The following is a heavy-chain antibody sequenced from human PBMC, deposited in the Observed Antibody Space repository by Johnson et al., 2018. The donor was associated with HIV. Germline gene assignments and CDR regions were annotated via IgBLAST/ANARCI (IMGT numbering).Heavy chain of an antibody. V-gene: IGHV3-30*04. CDR3: ARGFHRGGAFDI. CDR2: ISYDGSNK. J-gene: IGHJ3*02. CDR1: GFTFSNYP. Sequence: QVQLVESGGGVVQPGRSLRLSCAASGFTFSNYPMHWVRQAPGKGLEWVAVISYDGSNKYYADSVKGRFTISRDNSKNSLYLQMNSLRAEDTAVYYCARGFHRGGAFDIWGQGTMVTVSS. D-gene: IGHD1-14*01.